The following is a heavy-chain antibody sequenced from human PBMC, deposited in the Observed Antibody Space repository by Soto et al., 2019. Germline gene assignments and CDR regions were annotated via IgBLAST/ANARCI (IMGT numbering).Heavy chain of an antibody. V-gene: IGHV3-48*02. J-gene: IGHJ4*02. CDR3: ARDGCSGGSCYWDY. CDR1: GLTFSSYS. CDR2: ISSSSSTI. D-gene: IGHD2-15*01. Sequence: EVQLVESGGGLVQPGGSLRLSCAASGLTFSSYSMNWVRQAPGKGLEWVSYISSSSSTIYSADSVKGRFTISRDNAKNSLYLQMNSLRDEDTAVYYCARDGCSGGSCYWDYWGQGTLVTVSS.